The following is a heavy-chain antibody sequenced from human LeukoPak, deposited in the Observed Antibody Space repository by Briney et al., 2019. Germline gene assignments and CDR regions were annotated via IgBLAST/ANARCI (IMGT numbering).Heavy chain of an antibody. CDR2: ISGGGDIT. Sequence: GSLRLSCAASGFNFAYHAMSWVRQTAGKGLEWVSAISGGGDITYYADSVKGRFTISRDNSKDTLFLQMHSLRPGDTAVYYCVREDTPATANYWGQGTLVTVSS. CDR1: GFNFAYHA. D-gene: IGHD2-21*02. V-gene: IGHV3-23*01. CDR3: VREDTPATANY. J-gene: IGHJ4*02.